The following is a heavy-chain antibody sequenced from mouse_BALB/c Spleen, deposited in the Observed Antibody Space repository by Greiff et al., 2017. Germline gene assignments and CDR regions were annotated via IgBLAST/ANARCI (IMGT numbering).Heavy chain of an antibody. CDR1: GYTFTSYW. V-gene: IGHV1-55*01. CDR3: TRCGTRYSYWYFDV. D-gene: IGHD1-1*01. Sequence: QVQLQQPGAELVKPGASVKLSCKASGYTFTSYWMHWVKQRPGQGLEWIGNIYPGSGSTNYDEKFKSKATLTVDTSSSTAYMQLSSLTSEDSAVYYCTRCGTRYSYWYFDVWGAGTTVTVSS. CDR2: IYPGSGST. J-gene: IGHJ1*01.